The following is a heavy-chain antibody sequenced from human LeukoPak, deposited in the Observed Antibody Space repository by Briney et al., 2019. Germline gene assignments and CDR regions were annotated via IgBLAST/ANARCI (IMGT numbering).Heavy chain of an antibody. CDR1: GFSFTSYA. CDR2: IWYDGSNK. D-gene: IGHD3-9*01. Sequence: GGPLRLSCAASGFSFTSYAMSWVRQAPGKGLEWVAVIWYDGSNKYYADSVKGRFTISRDNSKNTLYLQMNSLRAEDTAVYYCARERGDYDILTGYYQAGLDYWGQGTLVTVSS. V-gene: IGHV3-33*08. CDR3: ARERGDYDILTGYYQAGLDY. J-gene: IGHJ4*02.